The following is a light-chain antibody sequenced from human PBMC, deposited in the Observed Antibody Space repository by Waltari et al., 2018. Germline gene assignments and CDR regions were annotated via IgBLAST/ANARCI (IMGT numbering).Light chain of an antibody. V-gene: IGKV4-1*01. CDR3: LQYYNTPWT. CDR2: WAS. Sequence: DIVMTQSPDSLAVSLGERATFNCKSSQSVLYSSNNKNYLAWYQQKPGQPPKLLIYWASTRESGVPDRFSGSGSGTDFTLTISSLQAEDVAVYYCLQYYNTPWTFGQGTKVEIK. CDR1: QSVLYSSNNKNY. J-gene: IGKJ1*01.